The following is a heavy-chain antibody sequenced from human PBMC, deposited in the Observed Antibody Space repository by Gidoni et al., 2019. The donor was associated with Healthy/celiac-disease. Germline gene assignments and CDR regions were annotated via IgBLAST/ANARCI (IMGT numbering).Heavy chain of an antibody. CDR3: ASGSQWLRIEGWFDP. Sequence: QVQLVETGGGVVQPGRSLRRSCADSGFTCSSYAMHWVRQAPGKGLGWVAVISYDGSNKYYADSVKGRFTISRDNSKNTLYLQMNSLRAEDTAVYYCASGSQWLRIEGWFDPWGQGTLVTVSS. CDR2: ISYDGSNK. V-gene: IGHV3-30*04. D-gene: IGHD5-12*01. J-gene: IGHJ5*02. CDR1: GFTCSSYA.